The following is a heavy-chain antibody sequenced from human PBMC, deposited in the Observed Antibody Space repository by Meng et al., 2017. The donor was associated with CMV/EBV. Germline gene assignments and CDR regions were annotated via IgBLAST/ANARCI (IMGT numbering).Heavy chain of an antibody. J-gene: IGHJ6*02. Sequence: GGSLRLSCAASGFTFSSYSMNWVRQAPGKGLEWVSSISSSSSYIYYADSVKGRFTISRDNAKNSLYLQMNSLRAEDTAVYYCAREGEVTIFGVVIYYYYGMDVWGQGTTVTVSS. CDR2: ISSSSSYI. D-gene: IGHD3-3*01. CDR1: GFTFSSYS. V-gene: IGHV3-21*01. CDR3: AREGEVTIFGVVIYYYYGMDV.